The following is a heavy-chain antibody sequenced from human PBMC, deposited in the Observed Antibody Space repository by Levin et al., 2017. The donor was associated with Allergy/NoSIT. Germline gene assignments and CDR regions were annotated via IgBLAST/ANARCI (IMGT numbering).Heavy chain of an antibody. V-gene: IGHV4-34*01. J-gene: IGHJ4*02. CDR3: ARGYDYVWGSYRYTGIYFDY. Sequence: SETLSLTCAVYGGSFSGYYWSWIRQPPGKGLEWIGEINHSGSTNYNPSLKSRVTISVDTSKNQFSLKLSSVTAADTAVYYCARGYDYVWGSYRYTGIYFDYWGQGTLVTVSS. CDR2: INHSGST. CDR1: GGSFSGYY. D-gene: IGHD3-16*02.